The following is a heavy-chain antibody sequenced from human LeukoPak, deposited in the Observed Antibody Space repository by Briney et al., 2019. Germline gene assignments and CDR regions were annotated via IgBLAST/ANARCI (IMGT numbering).Heavy chain of an antibody. V-gene: IGHV1-2*04. CDR2: INPNSGGT. CDR3: ARDYSDYKLGY. J-gene: IGHJ4*02. Sequence: ASVKVSCKASGYTFTGYYMHWVRQAPGQGLEWMGWINPNSGGTNYAQKFQGWVTITRDTSSSTAYMELSRLRSNDTAVYYCARDYSDYKLGYGGQGPRVTVSS. D-gene: IGHD4-11*01. CDR1: GYTFTGYY.